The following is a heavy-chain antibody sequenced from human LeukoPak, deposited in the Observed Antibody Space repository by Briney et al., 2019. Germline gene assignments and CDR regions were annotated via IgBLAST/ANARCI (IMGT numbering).Heavy chain of an antibody. Sequence: AAVTVSFTASGYTFTIYGISWVRQAPGQGLEGMGWISAYNGNTNYSQKLQGRVTMTTDTSTSKAYMELRSLRSDDTAVYYCARVGSSGWDIDYWGQGTLVTVSS. CDR2: ISAYNGNT. D-gene: IGHD6-19*01. CDR3: ARVGSSGWDIDY. V-gene: IGHV1-18*01. J-gene: IGHJ4*02. CDR1: GYTFTIYG.